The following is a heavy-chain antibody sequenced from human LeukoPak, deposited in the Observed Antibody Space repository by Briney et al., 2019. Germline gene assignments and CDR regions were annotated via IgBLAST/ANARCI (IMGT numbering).Heavy chain of an antibody. CDR3: ARDIVLIAVAVRGSFDI. D-gene: IGHD6-19*01. CDR2: IKQDGSEK. V-gene: IGHV3-7*03. J-gene: IGHJ3*02. Sequence: GGSLRLSCAASGFTFSSYWMSWVRQAPGKGLEWVANIKQDGSEKYYVDSVKGRFTISRDNAKNSLYLQMNSLRAEDTALYYCARDIVLIAVAVRGSFDIWGQGTMVTVSS. CDR1: GFTFSSYW.